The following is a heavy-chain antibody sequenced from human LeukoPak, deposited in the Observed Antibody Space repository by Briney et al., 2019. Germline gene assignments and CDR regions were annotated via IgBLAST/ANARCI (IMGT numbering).Heavy chain of an antibody. Sequence: PGGSLRLSCAASGFTFSSYAMHWVRQAPGKGLEWAAVISYDGSNKYYADSVKGRFTISRDNSKNTLYLQMNSLRAEDTAVYYCASFSGWYDYWGQGTLVTVSS. D-gene: IGHD6-19*01. J-gene: IGHJ4*02. V-gene: IGHV3-30-3*01. CDR1: GFTFSSYA. CDR3: ASFSGWYDY. CDR2: ISYDGSNK.